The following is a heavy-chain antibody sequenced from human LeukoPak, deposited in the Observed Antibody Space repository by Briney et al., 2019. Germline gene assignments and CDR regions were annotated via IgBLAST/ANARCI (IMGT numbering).Heavy chain of an antibody. D-gene: IGHD5-18*01. CDR2: IYYSKNT. CDR3: VSPRGFSYGYFDY. J-gene: IGHJ4*02. V-gene: IGHV4-34*01. CDR1: GGSFSGYY. Sequence: SETLSLTCAVYGGSFSGYYWSWIRQPPGKGLEWIGSIYYSKNTYYNPSLKSRVTISADTSKNQFSLTLGSVSATDTAVYYCVSPRGFSYGYFDYWGQGTLVTVSS.